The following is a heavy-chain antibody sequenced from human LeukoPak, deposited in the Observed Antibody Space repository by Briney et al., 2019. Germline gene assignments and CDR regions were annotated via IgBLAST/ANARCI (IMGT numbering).Heavy chain of an antibody. Sequence: GGSLRLSCGASGFTFSSFGMHWVRQAPGKGLEWVAFIRFDGSNKYYADSVKGRFTISRDNSKNTLFLQVNSLRAEDTAVYYCAVTQRWFGDYGFDYWGQGTLVTVSS. CDR2: IRFDGSNK. J-gene: IGHJ4*02. CDR3: AVTQRWFGDYGFDY. CDR1: GFTFSSFG. D-gene: IGHD3-10*01. V-gene: IGHV3-30*02.